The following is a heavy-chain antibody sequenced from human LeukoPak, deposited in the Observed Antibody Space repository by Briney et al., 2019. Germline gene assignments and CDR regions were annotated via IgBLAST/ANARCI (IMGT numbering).Heavy chain of an antibody. V-gene: IGHV3-21*01. CDR3: ARDPYGYCSGGSCYHFDY. J-gene: IGHJ4*02. D-gene: IGHD2-15*01. CDR1: GFTFNIYG. CDR2: ISSGSGYI. Sequence: GGSLRLSCAASGFTFNIYGMSWVRQAPGKGLEWVSSISSGSGYIYYADSVKGRFTISRDNAKNSLYLQMNSLRAEDTAVYYCARDPYGYCSGGSCYHFDYWGQGTLVTVSS.